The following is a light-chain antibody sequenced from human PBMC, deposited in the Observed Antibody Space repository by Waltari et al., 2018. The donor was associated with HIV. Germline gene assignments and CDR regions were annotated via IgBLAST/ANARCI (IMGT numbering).Light chain of an antibody. Sequence: EVVMTQSPATLSVSPGERATLPCRASQSVSSNLAGYQQKPGQAPRLLIYDASTRATGIPARFSGGGSGTEFTLTISSLQSEDFAVYYCQQYNNWPPLTFGGGTKVEIK. V-gene: IGKV3-15*01. J-gene: IGKJ4*01. CDR2: DAS. CDR3: QQYNNWPPLT. CDR1: QSVSSN.